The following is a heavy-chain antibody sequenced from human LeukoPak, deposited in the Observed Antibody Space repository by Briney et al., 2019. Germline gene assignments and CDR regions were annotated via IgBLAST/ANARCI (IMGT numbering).Heavy chain of an antibody. J-gene: IGHJ1*01. CDR2: IRFDGTED. Sequence: GGSLRLSCAASTFTFNNFGIHWVRQASGKGLEWIAFIRFDGTEDYYADSVKGRFTVSKDYSKNTVSLQMNSLGHEETAVYYCAKDRRGNMGTDVTPGWYFHEWGQGTLVTVSS. D-gene: IGHD4-23*01. V-gene: IGHV3-30*02. CDR1: TFTFNNFG. CDR3: AKDRRGNMGTDVTPGWYFHE.